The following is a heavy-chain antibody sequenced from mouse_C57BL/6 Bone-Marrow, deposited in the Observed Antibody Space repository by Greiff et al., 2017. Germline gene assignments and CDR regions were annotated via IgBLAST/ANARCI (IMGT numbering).Heavy chain of an antibody. D-gene: IGHD2-2*01. CDR1: GYTFTDYY. CDR2: INPNNGGT. J-gene: IGHJ4*01. V-gene: IGHV1-26*01. Sequence: VQLQQSGPELVKPGASVKISCKASGYTFTDYYMNWVKQSHGKSLEWIGDINPNNGGTSYNQKFKGKATLTVDKSSSTAYMELRSLTSEDSAVYYCARWQIYYGYGEAFDYWGQGTSVTVSS. CDR3: ARWQIYYGYGEAFDY.